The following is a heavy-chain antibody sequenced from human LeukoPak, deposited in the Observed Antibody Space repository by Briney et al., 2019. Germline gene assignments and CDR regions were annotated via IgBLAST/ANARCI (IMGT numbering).Heavy chain of an antibody. D-gene: IGHD3-10*01. CDR2: INPNSGGT. V-gene: IGHV1-2*02. CDR1: GYTFTGYY. CDR3: ARDIDTGGELSFDY. J-gene: IGHJ4*02. Sequence: ASVKVSCKASGYTFTGYYMHWVRQAPGQGLGWMGWINPNSGGTNYAQKFQGRVTMTRDTSISTAYMELSRLRSDDTAVYYCARDIDTGGELSFDYWGQGTLVTVSS.